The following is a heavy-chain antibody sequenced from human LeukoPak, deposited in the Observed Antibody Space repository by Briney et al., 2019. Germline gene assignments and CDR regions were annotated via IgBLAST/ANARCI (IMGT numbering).Heavy chain of an antibody. Sequence: GGSLRLSCAASGFSFIGYEMNWVRQAPGKWLEWVSYISSSAGTIYYADSVKGRFTISRDNAKNSLYLQMNSLRAEDTAVYYCARDGKSRNFDYWGLGTLVTVSS. CDR2: ISSSAGTI. CDR1: GFSFIGYE. V-gene: IGHV3-48*03. CDR3: ARDGKSRNFDY. D-gene: IGHD1-26*01. J-gene: IGHJ4*02.